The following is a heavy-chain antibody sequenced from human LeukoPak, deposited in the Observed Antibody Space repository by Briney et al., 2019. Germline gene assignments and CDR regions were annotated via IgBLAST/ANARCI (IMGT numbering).Heavy chain of an antibody. CDR2: IYYSGST. D-gene: IGHD3-10*01. CDR1: GGSISSSSYY. CDR3: ASTNVYYYGSGTDY. V-gene: IGHV4-39*01. Sequence: SETLSLTCTVSGGSISSSSYYWGWIRQPPGKGLEWIGSIYYSGSTYYNPSLKSRVTISVDTSKNQFSLKLSSVTAADTAVYYCASTNVYYYGSGTDYWGQGTLVTVSS. J-gene: IGHJ4*02.